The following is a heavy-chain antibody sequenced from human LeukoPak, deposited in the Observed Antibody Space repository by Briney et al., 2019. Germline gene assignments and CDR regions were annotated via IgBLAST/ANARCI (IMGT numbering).Heavy chain of an antibody. V-gene: IGHV3-21*01. J-gene: IGHJ6*02. CDR2: ISSSSSYI. D-gene: IGHD4-17*01. CDR1: GFTFSGFS. CDR3: ASFYGDYFFYGMDV. Sequence: GGSLRLSCAASGFTFSGFSMNWVRQAPGKGLEWVSSISSSSSYIYYADSVKGRFTISRDNAKNSLYLQMNSLRAEDTAVYYCASFYGDYFFYGMDVWGQGTTVTVSS.